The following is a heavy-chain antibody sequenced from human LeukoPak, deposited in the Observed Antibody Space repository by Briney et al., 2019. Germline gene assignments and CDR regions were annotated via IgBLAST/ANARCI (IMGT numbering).Heavy chain of an antibody. CDR2: ISSSGSNT. CDR1: GFAFSSYT. D-gene: IGHD1-26*01. J-gene: IGHJ3*02. CDR3: ARGGSYLSAFDI. V-gene: IGHV3-23*01. Sequence: GGSLRLSCAASGFAFSSYTMYWVRQAPGKGLEWVSGISSSGSNTYYADSVKGRFTISRDNSKNTLYLQMNSLRAEDTAVYYCARGGSYLSAFDIWGQGTMVTVSS.